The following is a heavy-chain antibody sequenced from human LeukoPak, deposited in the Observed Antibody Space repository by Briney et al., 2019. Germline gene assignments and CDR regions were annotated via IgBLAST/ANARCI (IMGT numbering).Heavy chain of an antibody. Sequence: ASVKVSCKVSGYTLTELSMHWVRQAPGKGLEWMGGFDPEDGETIYAQKFQGRVTMTEDTSTDTAYMELSSLRPEDTAVYYCATDLMGGGYSGYDLIDYWGQGTLVTVSS. CDR3: ATDLMGGGYSGYDLIDY. V-gene: IGHV1-24*01. J-gene: IGHJ4*02. CDR1: GYTLTELS. CDR2: FDPEDGET. D-gene: IGHD5-12*01.